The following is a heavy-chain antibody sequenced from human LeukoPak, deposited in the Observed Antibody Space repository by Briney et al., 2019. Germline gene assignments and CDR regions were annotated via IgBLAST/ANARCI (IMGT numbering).Heavy chain of an antibody. D-gene: IGHD3-3*01. CDR3: ARPTYYDFWSGYYTGILPPAICDY. Sequence: PGGSLRLSCAASGFTVTDNYMNWVRQSSGKGLEWVANIKQDGSEKYYVDSVKGRFTISRDNAKNSLYLQMNSLRAEDTAVYYCARPTYYDFWSGYYTGILPPAICDYWGQGTLVTVSS. CDR1: GFTVTDNY. V-gene: IGHV3-7*01. CDR2: IKQDGSEK. J-gene: IGHJ4*02.